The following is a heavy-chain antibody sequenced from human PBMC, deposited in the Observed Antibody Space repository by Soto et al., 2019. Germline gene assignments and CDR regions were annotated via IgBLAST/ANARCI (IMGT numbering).Heavy chain of an antibody. J-gene: IGHJ4*02. CDR2: IIPIFGTA. CDR1: GGTFSSYA. V-gene: IGHV1-69*13. Sequence: SVKLSCTDSGGTFSSYAISWVRQAPRQGLEWMGGIIPIFGTANYAQKFQGRVTITADESTSTAYMELSSLRSEDTAVYYCARGRSFYYYDSSGPLDYWGQGTLVTVSS. CDR3: ARGRSFYYYDSSGPLDY. D-gene: IGHD3-22*01.